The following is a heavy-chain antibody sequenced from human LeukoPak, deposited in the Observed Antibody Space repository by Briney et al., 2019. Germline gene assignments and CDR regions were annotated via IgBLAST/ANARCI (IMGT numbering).Heavy chain of an antibody. D-gene: IGHD3-3*01. V-gene: IGHV4-34*01. CDR3: ARVQSTIFGVVTTYFDY. CDR2: INHSGST. J-gene: IGHJ4*02. Sequence: KSSETLSLTCAVYGGSFSGYYWSWIRQPPGKGLEWIGEINHSGSTNYNPSLKSRVTMSVDTSKNQFSLKLSSVTAADTAVYYCARVQSTIFGVVTTYFDYWGQGTLVIVSS. CDR1: GGSFSGYY.